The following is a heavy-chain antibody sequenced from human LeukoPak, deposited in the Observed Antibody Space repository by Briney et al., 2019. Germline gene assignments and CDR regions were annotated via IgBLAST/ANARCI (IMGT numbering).Heavy chain of an antibody. Sequence: PGGTLRLSCAASGFTFSSYGMSWVRQAPGKVLEWVSAISGSGGSTYYADSVKGRFTISRDNSKNTLYLQMNSLRAEDTAVYYCAKTMYPGIAAASDYWGQGTLVTVSS. V-gene: IGHV3-23*01. D-gene: IGHD6-13*01. CDR2: ISGSGGST. CDR1: GFTFSSYG. CDR3: AKTMYPGIAAASDY. J-gene: IGHJ4*02.